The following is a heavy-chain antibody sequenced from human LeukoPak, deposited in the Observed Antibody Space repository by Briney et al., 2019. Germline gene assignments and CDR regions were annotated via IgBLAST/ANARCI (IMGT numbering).Heavy chain of an antibody. CDR3: ASVAVAEGVYYFDY. Sequence: PSETLSLTCAVYGGSFSGYYWRWIRQPPGKGLEWIGEINHSGSTNYNPSLKSRVTISVDTSKNQFSLKLSSVTAADTAVYYCASVAVAEGVYYFDYWGQGTLVTVSS. V-gene: IGHV4-34*01. J-gene: IGHJ4*02. CDR2: INHSGST. CDR1: GGSFSGYY. D-gene: IGHD6-19*01.